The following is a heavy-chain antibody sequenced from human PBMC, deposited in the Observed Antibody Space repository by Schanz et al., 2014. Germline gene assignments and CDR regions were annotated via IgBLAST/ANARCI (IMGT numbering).Heavy chain of an antibody. CDR3: ARGTMPGTFDI. CDR1: GGTFSTYP. Sequence: QVQLVQSGAEVKKPGSSMKVSCKASGGTFSTYPINWLRQAPGQGLEWMGRIIPIHGIVNYAQRFQDRVKITADKSTSTAYMELSSLRYEDTALYYCARGTMPGTFDIWGRGTMVTVSS. J-gene: IGHJ3*02. V-gene: IGHV1-69*02. CDR2: IIPIHGIV. D-gene: IGHD2-2*01.